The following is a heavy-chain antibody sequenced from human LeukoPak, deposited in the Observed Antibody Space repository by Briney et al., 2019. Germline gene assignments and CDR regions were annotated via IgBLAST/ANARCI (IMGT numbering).Heavy chain of an antibody. CDR2: IGSDNKP. Sequence: GGSLPHLCEASGFTFSAYAVTWVGQAPGKGLEWVSSIGSDNKPQYSESVKGRFAISRDNSKSMLFLQLNSLRAEDTALYYCARHLHSYVAMDVWEEGRTVTVSS. J-gene: IGHJ6*01. V-gene: IGHV3-23*05. CDR3: ARHLHSYVAMDV. CDR1: GFTFSAYA. D-gene: IGHD2-21*01.